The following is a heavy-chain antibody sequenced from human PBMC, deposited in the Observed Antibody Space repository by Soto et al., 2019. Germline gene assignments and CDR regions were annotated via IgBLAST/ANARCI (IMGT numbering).Heavy chain of an antibody. V-gene: IGHV3-72*01. CDR2: ATNKGHSHTT. J-gene: IGHJ4*02. D-gene: IGHD2-8*01. Sequence: PGGSLRLSCAASGFTFSDHHMDWVRQAPGKGLEWVGRATNKGHSHTTGYAASVKGRFTISRDDSKNSLSLQMNSLKTEDTAVYFCVRLMGTSFDLWGQGTLVTVSS. CDR3: VRLMGTSFDL. CDR1: GFTFSDHH.